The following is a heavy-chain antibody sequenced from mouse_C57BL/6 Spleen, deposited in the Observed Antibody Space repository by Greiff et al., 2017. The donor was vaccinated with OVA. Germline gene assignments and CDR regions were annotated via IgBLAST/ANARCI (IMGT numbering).Heavy chain of an antibody. CDR1: GFTFSDYG. CDR3: ARKTTVVHFDY. V-gene: IGHV5-17*01. D-gene: IGHD1-1*01. J-gene: IGHJ2*01. Sequence: EVMLVESGGGLVKPGGSLKLSCAASGFTFSDYGMHWVRQAPEKGLEWVAYISSGSSTIYYADTVKGRFTISRDNAKNTLFLQMTSLRAEDTAMYYCARKTTVVHFDYWGQGTTLTVSS. CDR2: ISSGSSTI.